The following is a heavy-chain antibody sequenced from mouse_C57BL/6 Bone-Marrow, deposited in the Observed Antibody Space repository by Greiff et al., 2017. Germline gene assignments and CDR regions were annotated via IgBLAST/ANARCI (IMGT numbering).Heavy chain of an antibody. Sequence: QVQLQQSGPELVKPGASVTLSCKASGYTFTSYDINWVKQRPGQGLEWIGWIYPRDGSTKYNEQFKGKATLTVDTSSSTAYMELHSLTSEDSAVYFCARSGRHYYGRGSWYVDVWGTGTTVTVSS. J-gene: IGHJ1*03. CDR2: IYPRDGST. CDR1: GYTFTSYD. V-gene: IGHV1-85*01. CDR3: ARSGRHYYGRGSWYVDV. D-gene: IGHD1-1*01.